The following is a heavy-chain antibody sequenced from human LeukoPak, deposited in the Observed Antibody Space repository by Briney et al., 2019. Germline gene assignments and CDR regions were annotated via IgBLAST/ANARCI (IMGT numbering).Heavy chain of an antibody. CDR3: AKDRSSGWSVPYYYYGMDV. Sequence: GGSLRLSCAASGFTFDSYAISWVRQAPGKGLEWVSAISGSGGSTYYADSVKGRFTISRDNSKNMQYLQMNSLRAEDTAVYYCAKDRSSGWSVPYYYYGMDVWGQGTTVTVSS. J-gene: IGHJ6*02. D-gene: IGHD6-19*01. CDR2: ISGSGGST. V-gene: IGHV3-23*01. CDR1: GFTFDSYA.